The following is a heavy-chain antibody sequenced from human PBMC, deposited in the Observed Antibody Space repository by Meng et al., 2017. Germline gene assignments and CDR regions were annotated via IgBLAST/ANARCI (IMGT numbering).Heavy chain of an antibody. CDR1: GFTFGTYW. J-gene: IGHJ4*02. CDR3: LDEAPRSDY. Sequence: EVRQAEPGGGLVTPGGSLSLPCAASGFTFGTYWMNWVRQAPGKGLVWVSRISGDGSITNYADSVKGRFTISRDNAKNTLYLQMNSLRPEDTAVYYCLDEAPRSDYWGQGSLVTVSS. D-gene: IGHD1-1*01. V-gene: IGHV3-74*01. CDR2: ISGDGSIT.